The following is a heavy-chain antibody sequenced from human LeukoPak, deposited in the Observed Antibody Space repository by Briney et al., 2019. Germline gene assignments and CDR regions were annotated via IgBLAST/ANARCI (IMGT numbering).Heavy chain of an antibody. V-gene: IGHV3-66*01. D-gene: IGHD3-16*01. J-gene: IGHJ4*02. CDR2: VYSGGNT. Sequence: GGSLRLSCTASGFTVSSDYMSWVRQAPGKGLEWVSVVYSGGNTYYADSVKGRFTISRDNSKNTLYLQMNSLSAEDTAVYYCAREPPGGGFDYWGQGTLVTVSS. CDR3: AREPPGGGFDY. CDR1: GFTVSSDY.